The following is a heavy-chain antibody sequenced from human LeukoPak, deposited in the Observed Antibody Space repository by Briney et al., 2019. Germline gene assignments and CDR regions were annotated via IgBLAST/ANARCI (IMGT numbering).Heavy chain of an antibody. Sequence: PGGSLRLSCAASGFTFSSYWMSWVRQAPGKGLEWVANIKHDGSEKYYVDSVKGRFTISRDNAMNSLYLQMNSLRAEDTAVYYCVRVPQVWKATYYFDYWGQGTLVTFSS. J-gene: IGHJ4*02. CDR2: IKHDGSEK. D-gene: IGHD3-16*01. CDR3: VRVPQVWKATYYFDY. CDR1: GFTFSSYW. V-gene: IGHV3-7*01.